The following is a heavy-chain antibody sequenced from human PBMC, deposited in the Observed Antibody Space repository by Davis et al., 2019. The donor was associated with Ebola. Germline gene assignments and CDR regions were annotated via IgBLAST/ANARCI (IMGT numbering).Heavy chain of an antibody. CDR1: GFTFSNYR. J-gene: IGHJ6*04. D-gene: IGHD1-26*01. Sequence: HTGGSLRLSCAASGFTFSNYRMHWVRQDPGTGLVWVSRIKNDGSSTTYADSVQGRFTISRNNAKNTLYLQMNSLRAEDTAVYYCARGSLQIDSYWGGGDFYYGLDVWGKGTTVTVSS. CDR3: ARGSLQIDSYWGGGDFYYGLDV. CDR2: IKNDGSST. V-gene: IGHV3-74*01.